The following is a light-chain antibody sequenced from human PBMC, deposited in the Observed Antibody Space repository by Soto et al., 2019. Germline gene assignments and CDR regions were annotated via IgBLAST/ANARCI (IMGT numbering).Light chain of an antibody. J-gene: IGKJ3*01. CDR3: QQYNNYFT. CDR1: QSFSTS. V-gene: IGKV1-5*01. Sequence: DLQMTQSPSTLSASVGQRVNITFRASQSFSTSLAWYQQKPGKAPKLLIYDVSSLKSGVPSRFSGSGFGTDFTLTISSLKSDDFATSYCQQYNNYFTFGPGTKVDIK. CDR2: DVS.